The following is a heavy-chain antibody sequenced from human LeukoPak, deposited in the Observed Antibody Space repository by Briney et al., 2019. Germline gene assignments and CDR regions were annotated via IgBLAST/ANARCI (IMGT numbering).Heavy chain of an antibody. CDR1: GFTFSSYA. V-gene: IGHV3-30*04. Sequence: PGGSLRLSCAASGFTFSSYAMHWVRQAPGKGLEWVAVISYDGSNKYYADSVKGRFTISRDNSKNTLYLQMNSLRAEDTAVYYCAKFSTGTIDYWGQGTLVTVSS. CDR3: AKFSTGTIDY. CDR2: ISYDGSNK. J-gene: IGHJ4*02. D-gene: IGHD1-1*01.